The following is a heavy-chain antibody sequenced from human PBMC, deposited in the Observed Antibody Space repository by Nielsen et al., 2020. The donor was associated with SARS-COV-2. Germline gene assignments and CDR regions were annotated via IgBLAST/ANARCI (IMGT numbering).Heavy chain of an antibody. V-gene: IGHV4-39*07. Sequence: SDTLSPTCTVPGGSISSSSYFWGWIRQPPGKGLEWIWSIYYRGSTYYNPCLKSRVTMSADTSKNQFSLKLSSVTAADTAVYYCARVQYMATVTTYFDYWGQGTLVTVSS. CDR1: GGSISSSSYF. CDR3: ARVQYMATVTTYFDY. D-gene: IGHD4-17*01. CDR2: IYYRGST. J-gene: IGHJ4*02.